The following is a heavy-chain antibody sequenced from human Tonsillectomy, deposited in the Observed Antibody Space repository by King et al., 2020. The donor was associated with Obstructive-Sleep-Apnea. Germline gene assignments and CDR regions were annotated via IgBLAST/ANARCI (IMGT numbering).Heavy chain of an antibody. V-gene: IGHV4-59*08. CDR3: ASNYYDSSGYPYYYYGMDV. D-gene: IGHD3-22*01. CDR1: GGSISSYY. Sequence: QLQESGPGLVKPSGTLSLTCTVSGGSISSYYWSWIRQPPGKGLEWIGYIYYSGSTNYNPSLKSRVTISVDTSKNQFSLKLSSVTAADTAVYYCASNYYDSSGYPYYYYGMDVWGQGTTVTVSS. J-gene: IGHJ6*02. CDR2: IYYSGST.